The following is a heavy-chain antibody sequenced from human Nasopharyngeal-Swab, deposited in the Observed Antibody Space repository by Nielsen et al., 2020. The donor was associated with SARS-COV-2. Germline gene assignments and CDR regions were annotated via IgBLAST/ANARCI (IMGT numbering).Heavy chain of an antibody. V-gene: IGHV4-30-4*01. D-gene: IGHD6-13*01. CDR3: AREVIAAAGFDY. CDR2: IYYSGST. Sequence: LRLSCTVSGGSIRSGDYYWSWIRQPPGKGLEWIGYIYYSGSTYYNPSLKSRVTISIDTSKSPFSLKLSSVTAADTAVYYCAREVIAAAGFDYWGQGTLVTVSS. J-gene: IGHJ4*02. CDR1: GGSIRSGDYY.